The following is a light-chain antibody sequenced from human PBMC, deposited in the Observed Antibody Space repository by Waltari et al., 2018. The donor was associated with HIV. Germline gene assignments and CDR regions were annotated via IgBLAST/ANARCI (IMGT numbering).Light chain of an antibody. CDR2: RDT. Sequence: SYALTQPPSVSVSPGQTARITCSGDALPKRFAYWYQQRPGQAHILVIYRDTERPSGIPERFSGSSSGTIVTLTISGVQAEDEADYYCQSADTSDTFHVIFGGGTKLTVL. CDR3: QSADTSDTFHVI. J-gene: IGLJ2*01. V-gene: IGLV3-25*03. CDR1: ALPKRF.